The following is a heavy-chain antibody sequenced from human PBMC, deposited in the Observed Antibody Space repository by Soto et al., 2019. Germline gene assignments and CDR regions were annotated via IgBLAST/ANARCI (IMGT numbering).Heavy chain of an antibody. CDR3: AREETYYDILTGYSHYYYYGMDV. CDR2: IIPIFGTA. D-gene: IGHD3-9*01. J-gene: IGHJ6*02. Sequence: SVKVSCKASGGTFSSYAISWVRQAPGQGLEWMGGIIPIFGTANYAQKFQGRVTITADESTSTAYMELSSLRSEDTAVYYCAREETYYDILTGYSHYYYYGMDVWGQGTTVTVSS. V-gene: IGHV1-69*13. CDR1: GGTFSSYA.